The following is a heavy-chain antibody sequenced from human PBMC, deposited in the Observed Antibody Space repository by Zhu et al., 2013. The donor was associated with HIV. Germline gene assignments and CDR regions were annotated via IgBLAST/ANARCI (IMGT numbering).Heavy chain of an antibody. J-gene: IGHJ4*02. D-gene: IGHD6-25*01. Sequence: QVQLVQSGAEVRKPGASVKVSCKASGYTFTGYYVHWVRQAPGQGLEWMGLINPNSGGTQYAQKFQGRVTMTRDTSITTAYMDLSRLRSDDTAVYYCVRDRRQRLTLEYWGLGTLVTVSS. CDR3: VRDRRQRLTLEY. V-gene: IGHV1-2*02. CDR1: GYTFTGYY. CDR2: INPNSGGT.